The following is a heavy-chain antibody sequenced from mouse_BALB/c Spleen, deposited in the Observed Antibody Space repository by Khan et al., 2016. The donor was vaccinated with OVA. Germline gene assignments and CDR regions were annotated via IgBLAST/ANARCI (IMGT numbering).Heavy chain of an antibody. CDR1: GFTFSNFW. Sequence: EVKLEGSGGGLVQPGGSMKLSCVASGFTFSNFWMNWVRQSPEKGLEWVAEIRLKSNNYATHYAESVKGRFTISRDEPKSSVYLQMNCLRAEDTGIYYCTRPGGYYAWFAYWGQGTLVTVSA. CDR3: TRPGGYYAWFAY. J-gene: IGHJ3*01. CDR2: IRLKSNNYAT. V-gene: IGHV6-6*02. D-gene: IGHD2-3*01.